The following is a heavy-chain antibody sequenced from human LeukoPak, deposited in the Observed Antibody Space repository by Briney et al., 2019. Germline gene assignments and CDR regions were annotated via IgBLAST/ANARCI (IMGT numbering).Heavy chain of an antibody. CDR3: ARGAIAARYYFDY. CDR1: VYSFTSYW. CDR2: IYPGDSDT. Sequence: GESLKISCKCSVYSFTSYWIGWVRQMPGKGLEWMGIIYPGDSDTRYSPSFQGQVTISADKSISTAYLQWSSLKASDTAMYYCARGAIAARYYFDYWGQGTLVTVSS. J-gene: IGHJ4*02. D-gene: IGHD6-6*01. V-gene: IGHV5-51*01.